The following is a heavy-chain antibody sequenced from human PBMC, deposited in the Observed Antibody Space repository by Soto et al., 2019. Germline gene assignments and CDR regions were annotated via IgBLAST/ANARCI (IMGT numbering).Heavy chain of an antibody. V-gene: IGHV3-15*01. CDR1: GFTFSNAW. CDR3: TTRPPYYYGSGTYYCDY. D-gene: IGHD3-10*01. CDR2: IKSKTDGGTT. J-gene: IGHJ4*02. Sequence: GGSLRLSCAASGFTFSNAWMSWVRQAPGKGLEWVARIKSKTDGGTTDYAAPVKVGFTISRDDSKNTLHLQMNSLKTDDTPVYYCTTRPPYYYGSGTYYCDYWGQGTLVTVAS.